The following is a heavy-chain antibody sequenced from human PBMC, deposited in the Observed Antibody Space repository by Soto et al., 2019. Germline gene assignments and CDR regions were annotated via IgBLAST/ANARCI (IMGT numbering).Heavy chain of an antibody. Sequence: AETLSLTCAVYGGSFSGYYWSWLRQPPGKGLEWIGEINHSGSTNYNPSLKSRVTISVDTSKNQFSLKLSSVTAADTAVYYCARERAYSGYEGYYYYYYTDVWGKGTTVTVSS. J-gene: IGHJ6*03. CDR2: INHSGST. V-gene: IGHV4-34*01. CDR1: GGSFSGYY. D-gene: IGHD5-12*01. CDR3: ARERAYSGYEGYYYYYYTDV.